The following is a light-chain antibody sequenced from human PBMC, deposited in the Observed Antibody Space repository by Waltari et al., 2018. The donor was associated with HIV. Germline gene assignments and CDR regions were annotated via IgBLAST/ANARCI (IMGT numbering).Light chain of an antibody. CDR3: QQYHSYPVT. J-gene: IGKJ4*01. CDR2: QAS. V-gene: IGKV1-5*01. Sequence: DIHMTQSPSTVSASVGDRVIISCRASQNINSWLAWYQQTPGKPPRFLIYQASTLERGVPSRFSGSGSGTLFTLTINNLQPVDFGTYYCQQYHSYPVTFGGGPRWRSN. CDR1: QNINSW.